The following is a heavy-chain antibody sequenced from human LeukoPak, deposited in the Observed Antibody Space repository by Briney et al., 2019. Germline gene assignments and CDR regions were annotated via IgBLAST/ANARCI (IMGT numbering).Heavy chain of an antibody. V-gene: IGHV1-69*05. CDR3: ARGRGLRGGFDP. CDR2: IIPIFGTP. D-gene: IGHD3-16*01. CDR1: GGTFSSYA. J-gene: IGHJ5*02. Sequence: SVKVSCKASGGTFSSYAFSWVRQAPGQGLEWMGGIIPIFGTPTYAQKFQGRVTISTDEATTTAYMELSSLRSEDTAIYYCARGRGLRGGFDPWGQGTLVTVSS.